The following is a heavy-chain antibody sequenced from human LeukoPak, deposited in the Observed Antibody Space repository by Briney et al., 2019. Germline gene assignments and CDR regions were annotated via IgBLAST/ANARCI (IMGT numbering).Heavy chain of an antibody. CDR2: INPNSGGT. Sequence: ASVKVSCKASGYTFTAYYMHWVRQAPGQGLEWMGWINPNSGGTSSSQKFQDRVTLTRDTSISTAYMELGSLRSDDTAIYYCARAYGSGSSYHPDHWGQGTLVTVSS. V-gene: IGHV1-2*02. CDR3: ARAYGSGSSYHPDH. D-gene: IGHD3-10*01. J-gene: IGHJ4*02. CDR1: GYTFTAYY.